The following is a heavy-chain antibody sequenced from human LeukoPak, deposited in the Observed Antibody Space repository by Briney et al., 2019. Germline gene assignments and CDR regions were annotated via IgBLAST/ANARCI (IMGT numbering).Heavy chain of an antibody. D-gene: IGHD4-23*01. CDR2: IYYSGST. Sequence: PSETLSLTCTVSGGSISSYYWSWIRQPPGKGLEWIGYIYYSGSTNYNPSLKSRVTISVDTSKNQFSLKLSSVTAADTAVYYCARDPVGGISDYWGQGTLVTVSS. V-gene: IGHV4-59*12. J-gene: IGHJ4*02. CDR3: ARDPVGGISDY. CDR1: GGSISSYY.